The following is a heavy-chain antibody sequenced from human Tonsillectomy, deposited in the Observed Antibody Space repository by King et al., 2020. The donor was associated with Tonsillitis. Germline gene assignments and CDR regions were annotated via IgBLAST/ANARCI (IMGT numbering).Heavy chain of an antibody. D-gene: IGHD3-22*01. J-gene: IGHJ6*02. V-gene: IGHV3-7*01. CDR1: GFTFSSYW. CDR3: ARDYYDSSGYFNYYGMDV. CDR2: IKQDGSEK. Sequence: EVQLVESGGGLVQPGGSLRLSCAASGFTFSSYWMSWVRQAPGKGLEWVANIKQDGSEKYYVDDVKGRLTISRDNAKNSLYLQMNSLRAEDTAVYYCARDYYDSSGYFNYYGMDVWGQGTTVTVSS.